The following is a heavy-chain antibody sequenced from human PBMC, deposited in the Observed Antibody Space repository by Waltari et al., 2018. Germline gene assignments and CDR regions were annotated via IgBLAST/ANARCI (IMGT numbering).Heavy chain of an antibody. CDR3: AKKNDEVFDRNGLVYDAFDM. CDR1: GFTFDDYA. V-gene: IGHV3-9*01. CDR2: INWNSGSI. D-gene: IGHD3-22*01. J-gene: IGHJ3*02. Sequence: EVQLVESGGGLVQPGRSLRLSCVGSGFTFDDYAMHWVRQAPGKGLGWVACINWNSGSIGDGDSVKGRFIISRDNARNSVHLQMNGLTSEDTALYYCAKKNDEVFDRNGLVYDAFDMWGQGTMVTVSS.